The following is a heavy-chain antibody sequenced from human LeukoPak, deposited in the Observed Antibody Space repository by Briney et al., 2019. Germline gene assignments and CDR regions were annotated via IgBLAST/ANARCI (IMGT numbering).Heavy chain of an antibody. Sequence: GGSLRLSCAARGITFSNYAMSWVRQAPGKGLEWVSAISGSGSSTYYADSVKGRFTISRDSSKNTLYLQMNSLRAEDTAVYYCSRDYCSLGLFDYLVQGTLVTVSS. CDR3: SRDYCSLGLFDY. CDR2: ISGSGSST. CDR1: GITFSNYA. J-gene: IGHJ4*02. V-gene: IGHV3-23*01. D-gene: IGHD3/OR15-3a*01.